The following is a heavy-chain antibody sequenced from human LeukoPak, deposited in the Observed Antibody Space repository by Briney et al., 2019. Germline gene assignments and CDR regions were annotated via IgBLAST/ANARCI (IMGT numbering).Heavy chain of an antibody. D-gene: IGHD5-18*01. Sequence: EASVKVSCKASGYTFSNFGISWVRQAPGQGLEWMGWISGNNDNPNYGQKFQGRFTVTTDSSTSTTYMELRNLRSDDTAVYYCALIFKGYSYSYDYWGQGTLVTVSS. V-gene: IGHV1-18*01. CDR1: GYTFSNFG. CDR2: ISGNNDNP. J-gene: IGHJ4*02. CDR3: ALIFKGYSYSYDY.